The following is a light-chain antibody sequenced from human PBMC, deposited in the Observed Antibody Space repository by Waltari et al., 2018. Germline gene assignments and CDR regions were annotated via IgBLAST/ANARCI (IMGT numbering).Light chain of an antibody. CDR2: DAS. J-gene: IGKJ5*01. CDR1: QDISNY. CDR3: QQYDNLPIT. V-gene: IGKV1-33*01. Sequence: DIQMTQSPSSLSASVGDRVTITCQASQDISNYLNWYQQKPGKAPKLLIYDASNLETGVPSRFSGSGSLTDFTFTISSLQPEDIATYYCQQYDNLPITFGQGTRLEIK.